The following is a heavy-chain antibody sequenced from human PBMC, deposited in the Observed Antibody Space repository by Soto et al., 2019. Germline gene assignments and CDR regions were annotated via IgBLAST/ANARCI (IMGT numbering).Heavy chain of an antibody. CDR3: TRRLRFLETVDY. V-gene: IGHV4-39*01. D-gene: IGHD3-3*01. CDR1: GGSISSGSYY. J-gene: IGHJ4*02. Sequence: QLQLQESGPGLVKPSETLSLTCTVSGGSISSGSYYWGWIRSPPGKGLEWIGTIYYTGSTYYNPYHKSRVTTSVDTTKNQYSRKLSSVSAADTAVYFYTRRLRFLETVDYWGQGTLVTVSS. CDR2: IYYTGST.